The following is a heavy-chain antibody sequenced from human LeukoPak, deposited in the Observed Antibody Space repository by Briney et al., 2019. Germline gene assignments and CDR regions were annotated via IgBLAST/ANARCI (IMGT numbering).Heavy chain of an antibody. CDR2: INPNSGGT. Sequence: ASVRVSCKASGYTFTGYYMHWVRQAPGQGLEWMGWINPNSGGTNYAQKFQGRVAMTRNTSISTAYMELSRLRSDDTAVYYCARERWGGLVPGYWGQGTLVTVSS. CDR1: GYTFTGYY. J-gene: IGHJ4*02. D-gene: IGHD2-21*01. V-gene: IGHV1-2*02. CDR3: ARERWGGLVPGY.